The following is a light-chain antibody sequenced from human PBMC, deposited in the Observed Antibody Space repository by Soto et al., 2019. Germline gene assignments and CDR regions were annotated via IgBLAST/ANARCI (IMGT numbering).Light chain of an antibody. Sequence: DIQMTQSPSSLSASVGDRVTITCQASQDVRKYLSWYQQKARKAPKLLIYDASNLETGVPSRFRGSGAGTDFTFTISSLQPEDIATYYCQQYNAFYTFGQGTRVEIK. CDR3: QQYNAFYT. V-gene: IGKV1-33*01. J-gene: IGKJ2*01. CDR1: QDVRKY. CDR2: DAS.